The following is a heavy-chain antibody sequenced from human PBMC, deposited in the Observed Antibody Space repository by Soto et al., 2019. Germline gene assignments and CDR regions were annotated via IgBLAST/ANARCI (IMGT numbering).Heavy chain of an antibody. Sequence: ASVKVSCKASGGTFSSYAISWVRQAPGQRLEWMGGIIPIFGTANYAQKFQGRVTITADESASTAYMELSSLRSEDTAVYYCAREEYSSSSSDYYYGMDVWGQGTTVTVSS. D-gene: IGHD6-6*01. CDR2: IIPIFGTA. V-gene: IGHV1-69*13. CDR3: AREEYSSSSSDYYYGMDV. J-gene: IGHJ6*02. CDR1: GGTFSSYA.